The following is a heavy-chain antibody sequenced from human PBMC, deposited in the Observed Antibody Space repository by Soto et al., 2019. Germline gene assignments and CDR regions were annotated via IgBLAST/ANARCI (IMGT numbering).Heavy chain of an antibody. CDR1: GFTFSSYV. CDR3: AKYGRWLVHFYYYGMDV. J-gene: IGHJ6*02. D-gene: IGHD6-19*01. CDR2: ISGSGGST. Sequence: EVQLLESGGGLVQPGGSLRLSCAASGFTFSSYVMSWVRQAPGKGLEWVSAISGSGGSTYYADSVKGRFTISRDNSKNTLYLQMNSLRAEDTAVYYCAKYGRWLVHFYYYGMDVWGQGTTVTVSS. V-gene: IGHV3-23*01.